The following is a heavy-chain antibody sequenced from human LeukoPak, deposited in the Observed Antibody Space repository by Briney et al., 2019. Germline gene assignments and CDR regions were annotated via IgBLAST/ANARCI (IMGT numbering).Heavy chain of an antibody. V-gene: IGHV4-30-4*01. CDR1: GGSISSANMY. CDR2: ISYSGST. CDR3: ARVDMATIFDY. D-gene: IGHD5-24*01. J-gene: IGHJ4*02. Sequence: SQTLSLTCNASGGSISSANMYWSWIRQPPGKGLEWIGYISYSGSTYYNASLKSRVTISFDTSNNRFSLKLTSMTAADTAIYFCARVDMATIFDYWGQGALVTVSS.